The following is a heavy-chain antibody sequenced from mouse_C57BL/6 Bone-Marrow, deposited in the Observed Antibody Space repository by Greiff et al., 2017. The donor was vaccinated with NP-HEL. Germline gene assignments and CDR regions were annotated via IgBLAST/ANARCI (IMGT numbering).Heavy chain of an antibody. CDR1: GFTFSDYG. CDR3: ARTEPAWFAY. V-gene: IGHV5-17*01. CDR2: ISSGSSTI. Sequence: EVQGVESGGGLVKPGRSLKLSCAASGFTFSDYGMHWVRQAPEKGLEWVAYISSGSSTIYYADTVKGRFTISRDNAKNTLFLQLTSLRSEGTAMDYCARTEPAWFAYWGQGTLVTVSA. J-gene: IGHJ3*01.